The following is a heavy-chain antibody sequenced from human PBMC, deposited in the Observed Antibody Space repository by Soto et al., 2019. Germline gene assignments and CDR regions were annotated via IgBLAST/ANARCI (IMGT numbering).Heavy chain of an antibody. CDR2: IKQDGSEK. CDR3: ARDLNRNAPDNAFDI. CDR1: GFTFSSYW. D-gene: IGHD1-1*01. J-gene: IGHJ3*02. V-gene: IGHV3-7*01. Sequence: PGGSLRLSCAASGFTFSSYWMSWVRQAPGKGLEWVANIKQDGSEKYYVDSVKGRFTISRDNAKNSLYLQMNSLRAEDTAVYYCARDLNRNAPDNAFDIWGQGTMVTVSS.